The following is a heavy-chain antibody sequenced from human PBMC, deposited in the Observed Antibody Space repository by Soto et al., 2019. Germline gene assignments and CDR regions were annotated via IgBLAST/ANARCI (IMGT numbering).Heavy chain of an antibody. CDR3: ARAFFSFLNVTAANVLYY. J-gene: IGHJ4*01. D-gene: IGHD3-3*01. CDR1: GYTFTSYA. CDR2: INAGNGNT. V-gene: IGHV1-3*01. Sequence: ASVKVSCKASGYTFTSYAMHWVRQAPGQRLEWMGWINAGNGNTKYSQKFQGRVTITRDTSASTAYMELSSLRSEDTAVYYCARAFFSFLNVTAANVLYYRCQRALVTVS.